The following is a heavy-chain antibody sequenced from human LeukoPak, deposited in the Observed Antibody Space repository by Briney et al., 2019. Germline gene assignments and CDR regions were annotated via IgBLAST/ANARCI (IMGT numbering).Heavy chain of an antibody. J-gene: IGHJ4*02. CDR2: ISSRGGSP. V-gene: IGHV3-23*01. Sequence: QTGRSLSLSCAASGFTFSSYAMSGVREAPGKGEGWGLGISSRGGSPYYAASVKGRFTLSRDNSKNPLYLQMNSLRAHDTAVYYCAKSLYGGILYFPYFDPWGQGTLVTVPS. CDR3: AKSLYGGILYFPYFDP. D-gene: IGHD4-23*01. CDR1: GFTFSSYA.